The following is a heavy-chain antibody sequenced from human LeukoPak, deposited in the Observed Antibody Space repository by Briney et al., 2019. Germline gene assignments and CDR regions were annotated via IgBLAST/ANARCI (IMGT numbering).Heavy chain of an antibody. D-gene: IGHD3-3*01. CDR3: ARDGAPRTIFGVVIMFDY. V-gene: IGHV3-48*03. CDR2: ISSSGSTI. J-gene: IGHJ4*02. Sequence: PGGSLRLSCAASGFTFSSYEMNWVRQAPGKGLEWVSYISSSGSTIYYADSVKGRFTISRDNAKNSLYLQMNSLRAEDTAVYYCARDGAPRTIFGVVIMFDYWGQGTLVTVSS. CDR1: GFTFSSYE.